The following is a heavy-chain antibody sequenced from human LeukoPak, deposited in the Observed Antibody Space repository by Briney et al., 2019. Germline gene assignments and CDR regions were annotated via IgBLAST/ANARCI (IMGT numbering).Heavy chain of an antibody. J-gene: IGHJ4*02. CDR2: ISGSGGST. Sequence: GGSLRLSCAASGFTFSSYAMSWVRQAPGKGLEWVSAISGSGGSTYYADSVKGRFTISRDNSKHTLYLQMNSLRAEDTVVYYCAKPQPGYDFWSGYDYFDYWGQGTLVTVSS. D-gene: IGHD3-3*01. CDR3: AKPQPGYDFWSGYDYFDY. CDR1: GFTFSSYA. V-gene: IGHV3-23*01.